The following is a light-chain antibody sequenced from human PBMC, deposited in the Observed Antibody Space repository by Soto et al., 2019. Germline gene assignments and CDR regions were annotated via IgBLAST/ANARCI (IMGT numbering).Light chain of an antibody. CDR1: SSDIGTYHY. J-gene: IGLJ1*01. CDR2: EVS. Sequence: QSALTQPASVSGSPGQSITISCTGSSSDIGTYHYVSWYQHHPDKAPKLIIHEVSNRPSGVSTRFSGSKSGNTASLTISGLHAEDEADYYCTSYRRSNTLVFGSGTKLTVL. CDR3: TSYRRSNTLV. V-gene: IGLV2-14*01.